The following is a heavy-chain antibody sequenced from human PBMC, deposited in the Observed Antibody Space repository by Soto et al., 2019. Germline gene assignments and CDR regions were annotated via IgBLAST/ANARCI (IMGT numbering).Heavy chain of an antibody. CDR2: IWYDGSNK. J-gene: IGHJ1*01. Sequence: GGSLRLSCAASGFTFSSYGMHWVRQAPGKGLEWVAVIWYDGSNKYYADSVKGRFTISRDNSKNTLYLQMNSLRAEDTAVYYCARPRDYGDYGGEYFQHWGQGTLVTVSS. V-gene: IGHV3-33*01. D-gene: IGHD4-17*01. CDR1: GFTFSSYG. CDR3: ARPRDYGDYGGEYFQH.